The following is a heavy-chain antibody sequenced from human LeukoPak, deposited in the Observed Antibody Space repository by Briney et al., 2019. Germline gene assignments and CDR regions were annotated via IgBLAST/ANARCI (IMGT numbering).Heavy chain of an antibody. CDR1: GGTFSSYA. CDR2: IIPIFGTA. Sequence: ASVKVSCKASGGTFSSYAISWVRQAPGQGLEWMGGIIPIFGTANYAQKFQGRVTVTTDTSTSTAYMELRSLRSDDTAVYYCARDKAVGICSSTSCYNSDAFDIWGQGTMVTVSS. D-gene: IGHD2-2*02. V-gene: IGHV1-69*05. CDR3: ARDKAVGICSSTSCYNSDAFDI. J-gene: IGHJ3*02.